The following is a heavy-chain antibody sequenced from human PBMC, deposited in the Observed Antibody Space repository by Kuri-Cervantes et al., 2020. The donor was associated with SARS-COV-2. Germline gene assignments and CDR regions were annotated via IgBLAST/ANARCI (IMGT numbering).Heavy chain of an antibody. CDR3: ARDLTLGYTEAYYYYMDV. V-gene: IGHV3-21*01. Sequence: GGSLRLSCAASGFTFSSYAMSWVRQAPGKGLEWVSSISSSSSYIYYADSVKGRFTISRDNAKNSLYLQMNSLRAEDTAVYYCARDLTLGYTEAYYYYMDVWGKGTTVTVSS. J-gene: IGHJ6*03. D-gene: IGHD3-16*02. CDR1: GFTFSSYA. CDR2: ISSSSSYI.